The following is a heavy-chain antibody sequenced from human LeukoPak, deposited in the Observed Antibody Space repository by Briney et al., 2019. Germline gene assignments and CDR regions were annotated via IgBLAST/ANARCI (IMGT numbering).Heavy chain of an antibody. CDR1: GYTFTSYA. J-gene: IGHJ4*02. Sequence: ASVKVSCKASGYTFTSYAMHWVRQAPGQRLEWMGWINAGNGNTKYSQKFQGRVTITRDTSASTAYMELSSLRSEDTAVYYCARRSPYFCGGDCYDYWGQGTLVTVSS. CDR2: INAGNGNT. D-gene: IGHD2-21*01. CDR3: ARRSPYFCGGDCYDY. V-gene: IGHV1-3*01.